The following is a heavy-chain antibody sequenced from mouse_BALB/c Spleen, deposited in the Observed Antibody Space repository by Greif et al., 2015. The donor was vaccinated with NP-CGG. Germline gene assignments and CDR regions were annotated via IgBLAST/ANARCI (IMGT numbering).Heavy chain of an antibody. V-gene: IGHV14-3*02. CDR2: IDPANGNT. Sequence: EVQLQHSGAELVKPGASVKLSCTASGFNIKDTYMHWVKQRPEQGLEWIGRIDPANGNTKYDPKFQGKATITADTSSNTAYLQLSSLTSEDTAVYYCARRGYYGNYARMDYWGQGTSVTVSS. J-gene: IGHJ4*01. CDR3: ARRGYYGNYARMDY. CDR1: GFNIKDTY. D-gene: IGHD2-1*01.